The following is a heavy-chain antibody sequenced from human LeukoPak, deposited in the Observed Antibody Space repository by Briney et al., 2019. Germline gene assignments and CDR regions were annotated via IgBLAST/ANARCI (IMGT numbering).Heavy chain of an antibody. CDR1: GFTFDDYG. Sequence: GGSLRLSCAASGFTFDDYGMSWVRHAPGKGLEWVSGINWNGGSTGYADSVKGRFTISRDNAKNSLYLQMNSLRAEDTALYYCARDICSVWSNCGGDDPHWGQGTLVTVSS. D-gene: IGHD2-21*02. CDR3: ARDICSVWSNCGGDDPH. V-gene: IGHV3-20*04. J-gene: IGHJ4*02. CDR2: INWNGGST.